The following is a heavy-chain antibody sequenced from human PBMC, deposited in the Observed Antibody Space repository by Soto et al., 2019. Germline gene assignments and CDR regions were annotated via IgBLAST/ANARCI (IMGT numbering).Heavy chain of an antibody. CDR3: ARKQAGYFSGIDY. Sequence: APVEVSCKASGYTFTGYCMHWVRQAPGQGLEWMGWINPNSGGTNYAQKFQGRVTLSVDTSKTQFSLNLSSVTVADTAVYFCARKQAGYFSGIDYWGQGTLVTVSS. CDR2: INPNSGGT. V-gene: IGHV1-2*02. D-gene: IGHD2-15*01. J-gene: IGHJ4*02. CDR1: GYTFTGYC.